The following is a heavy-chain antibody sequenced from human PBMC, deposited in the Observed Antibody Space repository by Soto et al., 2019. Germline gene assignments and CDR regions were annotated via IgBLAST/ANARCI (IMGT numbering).Heavy chain of an antibody. V-gene: IGHV1-2*04. J-gene: IGHJ5*02. CDR2: INPNSGGT. CDR1: GYTFTGYY. CDR3: ARDSSGRLDYWFDP. D-gene: IGHD3-22*01. Sequence: ASVKVSCKASGYTFTGYYMHWVRQAPGQGLEWMGWINPNSGGTNYAQKFQGWVTMTRDTSISTAYMELSRLRSDDTAVYYCARDSSGRLDYWFDPWGQGTLVTVSS.